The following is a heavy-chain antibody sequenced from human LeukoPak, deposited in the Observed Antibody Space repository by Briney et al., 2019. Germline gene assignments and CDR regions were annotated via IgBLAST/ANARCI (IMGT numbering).Heavy chain of an antibody. V-gene: IGHV4-34*01. D-gene: IGHD3-22*01. CDR3: AYSSGYQQH. CDR1: GGSFSDYY. CDR2: INHSGST. J-gene: IGHJ1*01. Sequence: KPSETLSLTCAVYGGSFSDYYWSWMRQPPGKGLEWIGEINHSGSTNYNPSLESRVTISVDTSKNQFSLKLSSVTAADTAVYYCAYSSGYQQHWGQGTLVTVSS.